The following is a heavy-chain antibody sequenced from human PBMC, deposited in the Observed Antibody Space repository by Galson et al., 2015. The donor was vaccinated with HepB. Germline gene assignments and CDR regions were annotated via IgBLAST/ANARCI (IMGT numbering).Heavy chain of an antibody. CDR3: ARDQRLGELSLKSDAFDI. D-gene: IGHD3-16*02. CDR1: GDSVSSNRAA. Sequence: CAISGDSVSSNRAAWTWIRQSQRGLEWLGRTYYRSKWYNDYAVGVKSRITINPDTSKNQFSLQLSFVTPEDTAVYYCARDQRLGELSLKSDAFDIWGQGTMVTVSS. J-gene: IGHJ3*02. CDR2: TYYRSKWYN. V-gene: IGHV6-1*01.